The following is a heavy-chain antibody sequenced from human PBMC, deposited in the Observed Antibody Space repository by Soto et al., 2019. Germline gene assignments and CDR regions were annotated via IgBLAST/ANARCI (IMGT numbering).Heavy chain of an antibody. V-gene: IGHV1-8*01. CDR1: GYSFTSYD. CDR2: MSPSSGAT. CDR3: ARGVDAGVDY. D-gene: IGHD2-8*02. Sequence: ASVKVSCKASGYSFTSYDINWMRQATGQGLEWMGWMSPSSGATGHAQKFQDRVTMTRDTSISTAYMELSSLESEDTAVYYCARGVDAGVDYWGQGILVTVSS. J-gene: IGHJ4*02.